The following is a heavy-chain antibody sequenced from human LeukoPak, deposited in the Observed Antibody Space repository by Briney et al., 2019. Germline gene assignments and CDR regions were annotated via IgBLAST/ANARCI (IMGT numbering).Heavy chain of an antibody. Sequence: NPSETLSLTCTVSGGSISSYYWSWIRQPAGKGLEWIGRIYTSGSTNYNPSLKSRVTISVDTSKNQFSLKLSSVTAADTAVYYCARDSSYYGSGHYFDYWGQGTLVTVSS. CDR1: GGSISSYY. D-gene: IGHD3-10*01. V-gene: IGHV4-4*07. CDR3: ARDSSYYGSGHYFDY. J-gene: IGHJ4*02. CDR2: IYTSGST.